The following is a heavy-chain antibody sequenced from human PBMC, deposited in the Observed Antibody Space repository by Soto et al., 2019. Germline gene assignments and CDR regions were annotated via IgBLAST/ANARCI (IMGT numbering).Heavy chain of an antibody. CDR2: VKSNADGGTS. J-gene: IGHJ5*02. Sequence: EVQLVESGGGLVKPGESLRLSCTVSGVRNTWVNWVRQAPGKGREWVGRVKSNADGGTSDCAAPVKGRFTVSRDDSQNTVYLQMDNLKAEDTAVYYCTNQWGEPNWFDPWGQGTLVTVSS. CDR3: TNQWGEPNWFDP. V-gene: IGHV3-15*07. CDR1: GVRNTW. D-gene: IGHD1-26*01.